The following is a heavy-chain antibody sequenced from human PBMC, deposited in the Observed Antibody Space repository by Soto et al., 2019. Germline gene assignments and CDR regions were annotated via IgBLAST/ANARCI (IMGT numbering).Heavy chain of an antibody. V-gene: IGHV3-48*01. D-gene: IGHD6-13*01. Sequence: GGSLRLSCAASGFTFSSYSMNWVRQAPGKGLEWVSYISTSSTIYYADSVKGRFTISRDNSKNTLYLQMNGLRADDTAVYYCAKDRGSSLYHWFDPWGQGTLVTVSS. J-gene: IGHJ5*02. CDR3: AKDRGSSLYHWFDP. CDR1: GFTFSSYS. CDR2: ISTSSTI.